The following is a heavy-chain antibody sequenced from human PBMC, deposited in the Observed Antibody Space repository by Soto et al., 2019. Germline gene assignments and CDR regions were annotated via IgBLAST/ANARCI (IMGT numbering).Heavy chain of an antibody. CDR2: IKSKTDGGTT. Sequence: SLRLSCAASGFTFSNAWMSWVRQAPGKGLEWVGRIKSKTDGGTTDYAAPVKGRFTISRNDSKNTLYLQMNSLKTEDTAVYYCTKKILGICSITFLLVWRPDRYRPFWCQRTRVTL. CDR3: TKKILGICSITFLLVWRPDRYRPF. CDR1: GFTFSNAW. V-gene: IGHV3-15*01. J-gene: IGHJ4*02. D-gene: IGHD2-2*01.